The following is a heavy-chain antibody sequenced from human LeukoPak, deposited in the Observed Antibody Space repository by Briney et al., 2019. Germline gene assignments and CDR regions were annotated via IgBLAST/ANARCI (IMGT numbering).Heavy chain of an antibody. CDR3: ASSSPTYYYDSSGEDVFDI. D-gene: IGHD3-22*01. Sequence: GASVKVSCKASGYTFTGYYMHWVRQAPGQGLEWMGWINPNSGGTNYAQKFQGRVTMTRDTSISTAYMELSRLRSDDTAVYYCASSSPTYYYDSSGEDVFDIWGQGTMVTVSS. CDR2: INPNSGGT. CDR1: GYTFTGYY. J-gene: IGHJ3*02. V-gene: IGHV1-2*02.